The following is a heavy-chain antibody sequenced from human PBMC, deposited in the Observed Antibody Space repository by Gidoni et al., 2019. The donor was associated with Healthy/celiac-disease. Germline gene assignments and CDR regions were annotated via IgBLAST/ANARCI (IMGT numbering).Heavy chain of an antibody. D-gene: IGHD3-10*01. V-gene: IGHV3-66*01. Sequence: EVQLVESGGGLVQPGGSLRLSCAAAGSTVSSNYMSCVRQAPGKGLEWVSVIYSGGSTYYADSVKGRFTISRDNSKNTLYLQMNSLRAEDTAVYYCARGLYGFGGWFDPWGQGTLVTVSS. CDR3: ARGLYGFGGWFDP. CDR2: IYSGGST. CDR1: GSTVSSNY. J-gene: IGHJ5*02.